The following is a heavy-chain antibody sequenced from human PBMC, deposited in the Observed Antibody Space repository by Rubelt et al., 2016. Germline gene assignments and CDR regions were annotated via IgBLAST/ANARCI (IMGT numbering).Heavy chain of an antibody. J-gene: IGHJ4*02. V-gene: IGHV3-48*01. D-gene: IGHD6-6*01. CDR1: RFTISSYN. Sequence: VQLVESGGGVVQPGRSLRLSCADSRFTISSYNMNWVRQAPGKGLEWISFISSSSSTIYYADSVKGRFTISRDNAKNSLYLQMNSLRVDDTAVYYCARDFYRSSYSIDSWGRGTLVIVSS. CDR2: ISSSSSTI. CDR3: ARDFYRSSYSIDS.